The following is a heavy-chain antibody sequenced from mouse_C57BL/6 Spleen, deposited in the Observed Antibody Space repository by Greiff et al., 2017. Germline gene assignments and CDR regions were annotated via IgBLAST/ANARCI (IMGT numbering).Heavy chain of an antibody. D-gene: IGHD2-2*01. Sequence: EVQLQQSGPELVKPGASVKISCKASGYTFTDYYMNWVKQSHGKSLEWIGDINPNNGGTSYNQKFKGKATLTVDKSSSTAYMELRSLTSEDSAVYYCARPDGYDEWFAYWGQGTLVTVSA. CDR3: ARPDGYDEWFAY. J-gene: IGHJ3*01. V-gene: IGHV1-26*01. CDR2: INPNNGGT. CDR1: GYTFTDYY.